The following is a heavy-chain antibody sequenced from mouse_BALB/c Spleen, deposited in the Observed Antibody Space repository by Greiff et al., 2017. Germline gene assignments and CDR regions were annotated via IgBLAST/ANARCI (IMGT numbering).Heavy chain of an antibody. CDR3: TRDNYGNPWFAY. D-gene: IGHD2-1*01. V-gene: IGHV5-6-4*01. Sequence: EVMLVESGGGLVKPGGSLKLSCAASGFTFSSYTMSWVRQTPEKRLEWVATISSGGSYTYYPDSVKGRFTISRDNAKNTLYLQMSSLKSEDTAMYYCTRDNYGNPWFAYWGQGTLVTVSA. J-gene: IGHJ3*01. CDR1: GFTFSSYT. CDR2: ISSGGSYT.